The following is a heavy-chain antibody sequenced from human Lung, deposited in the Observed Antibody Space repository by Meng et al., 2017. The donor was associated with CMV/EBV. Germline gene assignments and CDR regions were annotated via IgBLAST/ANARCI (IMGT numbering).Heavy chain of an antibody. CDR3: ARESSGYYSY. J-gene: IGHJ4*02. V-gene: IGHV3-30-3*01. CDR1: GFTFSSYA. D-gene: IGHD3-22*01. Sequence: GESLKISCAASGFTFSSYAMHWVRQAPGKGLEWVAVISYDGSNKYYADSVKGRFTISRDNSKNTLHLQMNSLRAEDTAVYYCARESSGYYSYWGQGTLVTVSS. CDR2: ISYDGSNK.